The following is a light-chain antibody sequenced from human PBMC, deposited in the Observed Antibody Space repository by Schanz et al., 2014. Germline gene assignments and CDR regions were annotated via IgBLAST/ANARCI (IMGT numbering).Light chain of an antibody. Sequence: EIVLTQSPDTLSLSPGERATLSCRASQSVGSRSLAWYQQKPGQPPRLLIYGASNRAAGIPDRFSGSGSGADFTLSISSLEPEDFAVYYCQQRSNWPPLFGQGTRLEIK. J-gene: IGKJ5*01. CDR3: QQRSNWPPL. V-gene: IGKV3D-20*02. CDR2: GAS. CDR1: QSVGSRS.